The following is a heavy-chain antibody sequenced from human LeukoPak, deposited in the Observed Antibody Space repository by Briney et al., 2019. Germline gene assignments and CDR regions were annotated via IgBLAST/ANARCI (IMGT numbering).Heavy chain of an antibody. D-gene: IGHD1-7*01. CDR1: GYTFTSYD. CDR3: ARGQLPNDYGDY. CDR2: MNPNSGNT. Sequence: ASVKVSCKASGYTFTSYDINWVRQATGQGLEWVGWMNPNSGNTGYAQKFQGRVTMTRNTSISTAYMELSSLRSEDTAVYYCARGQLPNDYGDYWGQGTLATASS. J-gene: IGHJ4*02. V-gene: IGHV1-8*01.